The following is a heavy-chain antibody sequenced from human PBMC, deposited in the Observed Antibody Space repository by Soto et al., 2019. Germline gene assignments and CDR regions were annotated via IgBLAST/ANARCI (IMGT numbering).Heavy chain of an antibody. CDR3: ASRDRYPIQLWSRIDY. Sequence: ASVKVSCKASGGTFSSYAISWVRQAPGQGLEWMGGIIPIFGTANYAQKFQGRVTITADESTSTAYMELSSLRSEDTAVYYCASRDRYPIQLWSRIDYWGQGTLVTVSS. J-gene: IGHJ4*02. CDR2: IIPIFGTA. CDR1: GGTFSSYA. D-gene: IGHD5-18*01. V-gene: IGHV1-69*13.